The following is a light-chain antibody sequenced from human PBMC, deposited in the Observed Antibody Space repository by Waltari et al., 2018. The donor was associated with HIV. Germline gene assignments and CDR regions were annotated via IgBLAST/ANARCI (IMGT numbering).Light chain of an antibody. CDR2: QDT. CDR3: QAWDSSTAVV. Sequence: SYVLTQPPSVSVSPGQTATITCSGDKLGDEYACWYQQKPGQSPVLVIHQDTKRPSGIPERFSGSNSGNTATLTISGTQAMDEADYYCQAWDSSTAVVFGGGTRLTVL. CDR1: KLGDEY. J-gene: IGLJ2*01. V-gene: IGLV3-1*01.